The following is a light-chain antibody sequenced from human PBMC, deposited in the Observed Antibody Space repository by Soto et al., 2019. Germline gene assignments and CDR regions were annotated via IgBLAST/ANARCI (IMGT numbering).Light chain of an antibody. CDR2: RTS. CDR3: QQYNNWPRAT. CDR1: QSFLYSSNNKNN. J-gene: IGKJ4*01. Sequence: DIVMTQSPDSLAVSLCERATINCKSSQSFLYSSNNKNNLAWYQQKPGQAPRLLMFRTSSRATGFPARFSGSGSGTEFNLTISSLQSEDFGVYYCQQYNNWPRATFGGGTKVDIK. V-gene: IGKV4-1*01.